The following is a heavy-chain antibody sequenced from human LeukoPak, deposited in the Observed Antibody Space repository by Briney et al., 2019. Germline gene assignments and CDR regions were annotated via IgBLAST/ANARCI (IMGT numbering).Heavy chain of an antibody. V-gene: IGHV1-18*01. J-gene: IGHJ4*02. D-gene: IGHD1-26*01. CDR2: ISAYNGKT. Sequence: ASVRVSCTPSNYTFTTYDITWVRQAPGQGREWMGLISAYNGKTNYAQKFQGRVTMTRDTSTTTAYIELRSLRSDDTAVYYCARSPGTYLDYWGQGTLVTVSS. CDR1: NYTFTTYD. CDR3: ARSPGTYLDY.